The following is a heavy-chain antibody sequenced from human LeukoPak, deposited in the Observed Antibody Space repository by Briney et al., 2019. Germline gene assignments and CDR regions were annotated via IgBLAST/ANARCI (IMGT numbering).Heavy chain of an antibody. D-gene: IGHD2-21*02. CDR2: IYHSGST. J-gene: IGHJ4*02. CDR1: GGSISSGGYS. CDR3: ARGVTHRENYFDY. Sequence: NPSETLSLTCAVSGGSISSGGYSWSWIRQPPGKGLEWIGYIYHSGSTYYNPSLESRVTISVDRSKNQFSLKLSSVTAADTAVYYCARGVTHRENYFDYWGQGTLVTVSS. V-gene: IGHV4-30-2*01.